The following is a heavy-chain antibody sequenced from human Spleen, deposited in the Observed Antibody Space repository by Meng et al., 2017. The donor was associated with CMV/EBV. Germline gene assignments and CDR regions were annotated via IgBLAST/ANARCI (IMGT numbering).Heavy chain of an antibody. V-gene: IGHV1-8*01. CDR2: MNPNNSNT. Sequence: ASVKVSCKASGYTFTSCDINWVRQAAGQGLEWMGWMNPNNSNTVYAQKFQARVTLTRDTSINTGYMELSRLTSDDTAVYYCARDKNWGPDYWGQGTLVTVSS. CDR1: GYTFTSCD. D-gene: IGHD7-27*01. CDR3: ARDKNWGPDY. J-gene: IGHJ4*02.